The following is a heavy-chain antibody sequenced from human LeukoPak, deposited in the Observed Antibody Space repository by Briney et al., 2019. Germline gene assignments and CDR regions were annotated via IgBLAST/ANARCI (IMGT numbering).Heavy chain of an antibody. D-gene: IGHD1-14*01. V-gene: IGHV3-48*01. J-gene: IGHJ5*02. Sequence: PGGSLRLSCAASGFTFSTYSMNWVRQAPGKGLEWVSYISSSSSTIYYADSVKGRFTISRDNAKNSLYLQMNSLRAEDTAVYYCARGAATATDRLDPWGQGTLVTVSS. CDR2: ISSSSSTI. CDR3: ARGAATATDRLDP. CDR1: GFTFSTYS.